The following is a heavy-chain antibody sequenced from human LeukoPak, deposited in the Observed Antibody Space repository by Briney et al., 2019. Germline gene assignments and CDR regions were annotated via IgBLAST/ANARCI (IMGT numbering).Heavy chain of an antibody. D-gene: IGHD2-21*02. Sequence: SETLSLTCTVSGGSISSSSYYWGWIRQPPGKGLEWIGSIYYSGSTYYNPSLKSRVTISVDTSKNQFSLKLSSVTAADTAVYYCASYCGGDCFYFDYWGQGTLVTVSS. CDR3: ASYCGGDCFYFDY. CDR2: IYYSGST. J-gene: IGHJ4*02. CDR1: GGSISSSSYY. V-gene: IGHV4-39*07.